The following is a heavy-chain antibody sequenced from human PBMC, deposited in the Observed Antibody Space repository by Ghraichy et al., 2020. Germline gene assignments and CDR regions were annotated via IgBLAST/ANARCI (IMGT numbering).Heavy chain of an antibody. CDR2: INHSGST. V-gene: IGHV4-34*01. CDR1: GGSFSGYY. J-gene: IGHJ3*02. CDR3: AREFGIVVASARFAFDI. Sequence: LETLSLTCAVYGGSFSGYYWSWIRQPPGKGLEWIGEINHSGSTNYNPSLKSRVTISVDTSKNQFSLKLSSVTAADTAVYYCAREFGIVVASARFAFDIWGQGTMVTVSS. D-gene: IGHD3-22*01.